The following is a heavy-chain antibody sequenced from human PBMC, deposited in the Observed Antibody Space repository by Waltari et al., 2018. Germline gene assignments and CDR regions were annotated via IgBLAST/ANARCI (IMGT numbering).Heavy chain of an antibody. J-gene: IGHJ6*03. CDR1: GGPIRMRGYY. D-gene: IGHD2-2*01. V-gene: IGHV4-31*03. Sequence: QVQLQESGPGLVKPSQTLSLTCTVPGGPIRMRGYYCGWIPPSHRHGLGWMGYIYYSGSTYYNPSLKSRVTISVDTSKNQFSLKLSSVTAADTAVYYCARDRGALDIVVVPAAIRYYYMDVWGKGTTVTVSS. CDR2: IYYSGST. CDR3: ARDRGALDIVVVPAAIRYYYMDV.